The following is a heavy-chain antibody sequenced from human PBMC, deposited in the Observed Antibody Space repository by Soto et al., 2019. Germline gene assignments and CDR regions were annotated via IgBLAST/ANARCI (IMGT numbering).Heavy chain of an antibody. CDR3: ARAGRVGSGWYWFDP. CDR1: GFTFSSYW. D-gene: IGHD6-19*01. CDR2: IKQDGSEK. V-gene: IGHV3-7*01. J-gene: IGHJ5*02. Sequence: EVQLVESGGGLVQPGGSLRLSCAASGFTFSSYWMSWVRQAPGKGLEWVANIKQDGSEKYYVDSVKGRFTISRDNAKNSLYRQMNSLRAEDTAVYYCARAGRVGSGWYWFDPWGQGTLVTVSS.